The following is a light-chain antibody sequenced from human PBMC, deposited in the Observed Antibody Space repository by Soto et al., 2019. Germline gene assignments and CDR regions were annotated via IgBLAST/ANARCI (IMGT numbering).Light chain of an antibody. CDR1: QGISSW. Sequence: IQMTQSPSSVSASVGDRVTITCRAIQGISSWLAWYQQKLRTSPKLLIYAASPLQSGVPSRFSGSGAATDFTLTISCLQSEDFATSYCQQYYSYPPITFGQGTRVEIK. CDR3: QQYYSYPPIT. V-gene: IGKV1-12*01. J-gene: IGKJ5*01. CDR2: AAS.